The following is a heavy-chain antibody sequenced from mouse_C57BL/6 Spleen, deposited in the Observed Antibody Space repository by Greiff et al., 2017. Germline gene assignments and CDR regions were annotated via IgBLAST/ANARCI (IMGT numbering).Heavy chain of an antibody. J-gene: IGHJ3*01. CDR3: STEEAYYMRGWFAY. Sequence: VQLQQSGAELVRPGASVKLSCTASGFNIKDYYMHWVKQRPEQGLEWIGRIDPEDGDTEYAPKFQGKATMTADTSSNTAYLQLSSLTSEDTAVYYCSTEEAYYMRGWFAYWGQGTLVTVSA. V-gene: IGHV14-1*01. CDR1: GFNIKDYY. CDR2: IDPEDGDT. D-gene: IGHD2-12*01.